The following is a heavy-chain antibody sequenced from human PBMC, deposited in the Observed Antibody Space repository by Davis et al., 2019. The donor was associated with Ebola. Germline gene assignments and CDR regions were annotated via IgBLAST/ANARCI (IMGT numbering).Heavy chain of an antibody. Sequence: ASVKVSCKASGYTFTSYYMHWVRQAPGQGLEWMGIINPSGGSTSYAQKFQGRVTMTRDTSTSTVYMELSSLRSEDTAVYYCARGPQGGYDWSPNFDYWGQGTLVTVSS. D-gene: IGHD5-12*01. V-gene: IGHV1-46*01. CDR1: GYTFTSYY. J-gene: IGHJ4*02. CDR3: ARGPQGGYDWSPNFDY. CDR2: INPSGGST.